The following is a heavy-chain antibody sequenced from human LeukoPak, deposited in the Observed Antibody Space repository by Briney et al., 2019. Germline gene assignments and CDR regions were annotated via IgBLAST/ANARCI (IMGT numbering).Heavy chain of an antibody. Sequence: SETLSPTCTVSGGSISSSTYYWGWIRRPPGKGLEWIGSIYYSGSTYYTPSLKSRVTISVDTSKNQFSLKLSSVTAADTAVYYCVRGSTLRHYQYWGQGTLVTVSS. J-gene: IGHJ4*02. CDR2: IYYSGST. D-gene: IGHD3-16*01. CDR1: GGSISSSTYY. V-gene: IGHV4-39*01. CDR3: VRGSTLRHYQY.